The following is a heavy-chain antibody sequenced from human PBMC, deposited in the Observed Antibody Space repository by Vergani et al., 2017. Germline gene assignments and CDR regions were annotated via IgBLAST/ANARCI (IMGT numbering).Heavy chain of an antibody. CDR1: GYSFNSYG. J-gene: IGHJ4*02. V-gene: IGHV1-18*01. Sequence: QVQLVQSGAEMKKPGASVNVSCKTSGYSFNSYGINWVRQAPGQGLEWLEWISGYDGKTKYVEKLQGRITVTIDTSTNSAYMELRGLRSDDTAVYYCARDAYYYDSSGYYDYWGQGTLVTVSS. CDR3: ARDAYYYDSSGYYDY. CDR2: ISGYDGKT. D-gene: IGHD3-22*01.